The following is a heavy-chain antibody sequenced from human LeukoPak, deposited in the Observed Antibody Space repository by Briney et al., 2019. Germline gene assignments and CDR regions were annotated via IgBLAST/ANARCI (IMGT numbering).Heavy chain of an antibody. J-gene: IGHJ3*02. CDR1: GGSISSDH. Sequence: SETLALTCTVSGGSISSDHWGWIRQPPGKGLEWIGCISHGGNTHYNPSLKSRVTISGDTSKNQFPLKLNSVTAADTAIYYCATHRRSGSGGSENAFEIWGQGTMVTVSS. V-gene: IGHV4-59*08. D-gene: IGHD5-12*01. CDR3: ATHRRSGSGGSENAFEI. CDR2: ISHGGNT.